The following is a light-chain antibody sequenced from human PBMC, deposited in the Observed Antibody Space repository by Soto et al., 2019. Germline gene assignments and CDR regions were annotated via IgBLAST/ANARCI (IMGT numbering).Light chain of an antibody. Sequence: QSALTQPASVSGSPGQSITISCTGTSIDVGTYNLVSWYRQYPGTAPKLLLYEVTKLPSGVSSRFSGSKSGNTASLTISGLQAEDEADYFCYSYAGSQTFVVFGGGTQLTVL. CDR3: YSYAGSQTFVV. CDR1: SIDVGTYNL. CDR2: EVT. J-gene: IGLJ2*01. V-gene: IGLV2-23*02.